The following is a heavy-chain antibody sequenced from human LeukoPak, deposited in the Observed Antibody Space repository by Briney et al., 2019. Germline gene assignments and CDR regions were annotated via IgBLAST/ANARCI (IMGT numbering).Heavy chain of an antibody. CDR3: AKDRLRGYSYGPFDY. V-gene: IGHV3-7*01. CDR1: GFTFSTYY. Sequence: GGSLRLSCAASGFTFSTYYMSWVRQAPGTGLEWVANIKQDGSNKYYADSVKGRFTISRDNSKNTLYLQMNSLRAEDTAVYYCAKDRLRGYSYGPFDYWGQGTLVTVSS. CDR2: IKQDGSNK. D-gene: IGHD5-18*01. J-gene: IGHJ4*02.